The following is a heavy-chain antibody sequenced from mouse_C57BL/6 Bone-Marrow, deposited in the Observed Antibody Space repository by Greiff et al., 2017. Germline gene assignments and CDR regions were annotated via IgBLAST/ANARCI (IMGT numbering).Heavy chain of an antibody. Sequence: QVQLQQSGAELARPGASVKLSCKASGYTFTSYGISWVKQRTGQGLEWIGESYPRSGNTYYNEKCKGKATLTADNSSSTAYMVLRSLTSEDSAVYFCARSGSYYRYDFDCWGQGTTLTVSS. D-gene: IGHD2-12*01. J-gene: IGHJ2*01. CDR1: GYTFTSYG. V-gene: IGHV1-81*01. CDR2: SYPRSGNT. CDR3: ARSGSYYRYDFDC.